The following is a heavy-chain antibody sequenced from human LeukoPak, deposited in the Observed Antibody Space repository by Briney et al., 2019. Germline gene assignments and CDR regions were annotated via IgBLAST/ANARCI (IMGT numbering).Heavy chain of an antibody. D-gene: IGHD5-12*01. CDR1: GFTFDDYA. Sequence: GGSLRLSCAASGFTFDDYAMHWVRQAPGKGLEWVSSIGSSSSYIYYADSVKGRFTISRDNAKNSLYLQMNSLRAEDTAVYYCARDRGSRREWLRPYDYWGQGTLVTVSS. V-gene: IGHV3-21*01. CDR2: IGSSSSYI. J-gene: IGHJ4*02. CDR3: ARDRGSRREWLRPYDY.